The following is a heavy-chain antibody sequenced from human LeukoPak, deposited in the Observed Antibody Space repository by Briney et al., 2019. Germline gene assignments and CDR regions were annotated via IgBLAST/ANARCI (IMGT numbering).Heavy chain of an antibody. CDR2: INPNSGGT. V-gene: IGHV1-2*02. Sequence: GASVKVSCKASGYTFTGYYMHWVRQAPGQGLEWMGWINPNSGGTNYAQKFQGRVTMTRDTSISTAYMELSRLRSDDTAVYYCARDRRKVVAATPFYMDVWGKGTTATVSS. CDR3: ARDRRKVVAATPFYMDV. J-gene: IGHJ6*03. CDR1: GYTFTGYY. D-gene: IGHD2-15*01.